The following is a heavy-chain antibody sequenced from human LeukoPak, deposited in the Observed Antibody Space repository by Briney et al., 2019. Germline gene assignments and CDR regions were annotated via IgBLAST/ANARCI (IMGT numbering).Heavy chain of an antibody. Sequence: PGGSLRLSCAASGFTFSSYSMNWVRQALGKGLEWVSSISSSSSYIYYADSVRGRFTISRDNAKNSLYLQMNSLRAEDTAVYYCARVVSSPGGDAFDIWGQGTMVTVSS. CDR1: GFTFSSYS. CDR2: ISSSSSYI. V-gene: IGHV3-21*01. D-gene: IGHD2-2*01. CDR3: ARVVSSPGGDAFDI. J-gene: IGHJ3*02.